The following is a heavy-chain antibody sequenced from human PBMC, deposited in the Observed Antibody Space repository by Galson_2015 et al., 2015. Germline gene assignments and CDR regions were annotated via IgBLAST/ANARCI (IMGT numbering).Heavy chain of an antibody. CDR1: GSTFSSYS. V-gene: IGHV3-21*01. CDR2: ISSSSSYI. Sequence: SLRLSCAASGSTFSSYSMNWVRQAPGKGLEWVSSISSSSSYIYYADSVKGRFTISRDNAKNSLYLQMNSLRAEDTAVYYCARDVGYYDYVWGSYRPEGYWGQGTLVTVSS. J-gene: IGHJ4*02. D-gene: IGHD3-16*02. CDR3: ARDVGYYDYVWGSYRPEGY.